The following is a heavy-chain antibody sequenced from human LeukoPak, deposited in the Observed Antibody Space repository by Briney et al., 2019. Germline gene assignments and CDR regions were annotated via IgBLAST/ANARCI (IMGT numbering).Heavy chain of an antibody. CDR2: IIPIFGTA. CDR3: ARVGGYCSSTSCTGALHWYFDL. CDR1: GGTFSSYA. Sequence: ASVKVSCKASGGTFSSYAISWVRQAPGQGLEWMGGIIPIFGTASYAQKFQGRVTITADESTSTAYMELSSLRSEDTAVYYCARVGGYCSSTSCTGALHWYFDLWGRGTLVTVSS. D-gene: IGHD2-2*01. V-gene: IGHV1-69*13. J-gene: IGHJ2*01.